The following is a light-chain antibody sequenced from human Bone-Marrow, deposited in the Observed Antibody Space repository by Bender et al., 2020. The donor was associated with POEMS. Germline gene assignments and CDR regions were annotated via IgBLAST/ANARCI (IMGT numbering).Light chain of an antibody. CDR3: AAGDAGLSGGV. CDR2: SCN. J-gene: IGLJ3*02. Sequence: QSVLTQPPSASGTPGQRVTISCSGSNSNIGTNAVNWYQQFPGTAPKLPIYSCNQRPSGVPDRFSAFKSGTSASLAISGRQSEDEADYYCAAGDAGLSGGVFGGGTKLTVL. V-gene: IGLV1-44*01. CDR1: NSNIGTNA.